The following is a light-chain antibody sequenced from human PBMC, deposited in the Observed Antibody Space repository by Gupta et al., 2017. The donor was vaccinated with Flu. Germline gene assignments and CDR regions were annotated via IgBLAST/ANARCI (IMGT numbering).Light chain of an antibody. CDR1: QSRVYLDGNTC. Sequence: DVVMTQSPLSLPVTIGQPASFSCRSSQSRVYLDGNTCLTWFQQRPGQSPRRLIYKVSNRDSGVPDRFSGSGSGTDFTLKISRVEAEDVGLYYCLQGTYWPFTFGPGTKVDIK. V-gene: IGKV2-30*01. CDR3: LQGTYWPFT. CDR2: KVS. J-gene: IGKJ3*01.